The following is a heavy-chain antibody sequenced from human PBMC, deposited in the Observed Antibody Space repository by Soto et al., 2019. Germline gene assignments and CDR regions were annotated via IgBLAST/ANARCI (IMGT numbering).Heavy chain of an antibody. D-gene: IGHD6-13*01. J-gene: IGHJ4*02. CDR1: GYNFTSYG. CDR3: AMARISAAGHFDY. CDR2: VSTYNGNT. V-gene: IGHV1-18*01. Sequence: QVQLVQSGAAVKKPGASVKVSCKASGYNFTSYGISWVRQAPGQGLEWMGWVSTYNGNTYSAQKLQGRVTMTTDTSTNTAYMALRRLISDDTAMNYWAMARISAAGHFDYWGQGDLVTVS.